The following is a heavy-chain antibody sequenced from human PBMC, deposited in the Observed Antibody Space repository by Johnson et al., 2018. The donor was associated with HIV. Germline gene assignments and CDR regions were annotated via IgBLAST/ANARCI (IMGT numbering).Heavy chain of an antibody. J-gene: IGHJ3*02. V-gene: IGHV3-11*04. CDR1: GFTFSDYY. CDR3: ARGRYYDSSGYESGAFDI. D-gene: IGHD3-22*01. CDR2: ISSSGSTI. Sequence: QVQLVESGGGLVKPGGSVRLSCAASGFTFSDYYMSWIRQAPGKGLEWVSYISSSGSTIYSAESVKGRFTISRDNAKTSVYLQITRLSAEDTAVYDCARGRYYDSSGYESGAFDIWGQGTIVTVSS.